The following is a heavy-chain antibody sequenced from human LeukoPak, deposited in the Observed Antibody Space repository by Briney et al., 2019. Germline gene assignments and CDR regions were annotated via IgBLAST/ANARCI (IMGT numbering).Heavy chain of an antibody. J-gene: IGHJ4*02. D-gene: IGHD2-15*01. CDR2: IYYSGST. CDR3: ASRYCYGGSCSDDC. V-gene: IGHV4-39*01. CDR1: GCTISSSNYY. Sequence: KPSENLSLTCTVYGCTISSSNYYWGGLRQPPGKGLKRIGSIYYSGSTYYNPSLKSRVTISVDTSKNQFSLKLSSVTAADTGVYYGASRYCYGGSCSDDCWREGTVVIVS.